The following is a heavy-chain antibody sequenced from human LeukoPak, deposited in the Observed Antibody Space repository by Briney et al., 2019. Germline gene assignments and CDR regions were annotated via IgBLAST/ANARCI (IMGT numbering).Heavy chain of an antibody. V-gene: IGHV3-30*02. J-gene: IGHJ4*02. CDR1: GFTFSSYG. CDR3: AKRYGDYGTFDY. CDR2: IRYDGSNK. D-gene: IGHD4-17*01. Sequence: GGSLRLTCAASGFTFSSYGMHWVRQAPGKGLEWVAFIRYDGSNKYYADSVKGRFTISRDNSKNTLYLQMNSLRAEDTAVYYCAKRYGDYGTFDYWGQGTLVTVSS.